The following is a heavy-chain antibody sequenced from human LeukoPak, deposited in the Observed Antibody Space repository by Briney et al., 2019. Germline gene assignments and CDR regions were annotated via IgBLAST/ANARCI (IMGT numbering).Heavy chain of an antibody. D-gene: IGHD2-21*02. CDR2: IYPGDSDT. V-gene: IGHV5-51*01. CDR3: ARHEDCGGDCYSVDY. Sequence: GESLKISCKGSGYSFTSYWIGWVRQMPGKGLEWMGIIYPGDSDTRYSPPFQGQVTISADKSISTAYLQWSSLKASDTAMYYCARHEDCGGDCYSVDYWGQGTLVTVSS. J-gene: IGHJ4*02. CDR1: GYSFTSYW.